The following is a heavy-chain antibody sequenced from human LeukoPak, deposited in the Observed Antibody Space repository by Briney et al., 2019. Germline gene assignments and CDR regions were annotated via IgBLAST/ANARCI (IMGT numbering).Heavy chain of an antibody. CDR2: IYPGDSDT. J-gene: IGHJ4*02. CDR1: GFSFTTYW. CDR3: GASPSPTGTERYY. V-gene: IGHV5-51*01. D-gene: IGHD1-1*01. Sequence: GESLKISCKGSGFSFTTYWIGWVRQMPGRGPEWVGIIYPGDSDTRYSPSFQGQVTISVDKSISTVYLQWNSLKASDSAMYYCGASPSPTGTERYYWGQGTLVTVSS.